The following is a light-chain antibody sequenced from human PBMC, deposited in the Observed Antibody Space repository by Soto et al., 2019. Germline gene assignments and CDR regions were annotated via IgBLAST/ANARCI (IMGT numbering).Light chain of an antibody. J-gene: IGKJ1*01. Sequence: EIVLTQSPGTLSLSPGERATLSCRASQTLTSNYLAWYQQKPGQAPRLLIYGASNRATGIPDRFSGSGSGTDFTLTISRLEPEDFAVYYCQRYGTSPRTFGQGTEVEI. CDR2: GAS. CDR1: QTLTSNY. V-gene: IGKV3-20*01. CDR3: QRYGTSPRT.